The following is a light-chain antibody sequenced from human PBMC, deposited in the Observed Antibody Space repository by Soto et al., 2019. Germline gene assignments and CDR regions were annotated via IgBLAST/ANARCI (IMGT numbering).Light chain of an antibody. CDR2: DAT. J-gene: IGKJ3*01. V-gene: IGKV3-15*01. CDR3: QQYKSWPFT. Sequence: EIVVTHSPATLSVSPGDRATLSCRASQSLDSNLAWYRQKPGQAPKLLIYDATTGATGIPARFSGSGSGTEFTLTISSLQSEDFAIYYCQQYKSWPFTFGPGTKVEIK. CDR1: QSLDSN.